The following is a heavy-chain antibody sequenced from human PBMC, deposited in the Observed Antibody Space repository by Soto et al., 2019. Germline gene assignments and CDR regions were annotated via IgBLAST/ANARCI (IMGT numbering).Heavy chain of an antibody. J-gene: IGHJ4*02. V-gene: IGHV3-23*01. Sequence: GGSLRLSCAASGFTFSNFALTWVRQAPGKGLEWVSGISGSGISTDHADSVKGRFTISRDNSKNTLFLQMNSLRAEDTAIYYCATPVSSGWYGPQDYWGQGTLI. D-gene: IGHD6-19*01. CDR2: ISGSGIST. CDR3: ATPVSSGWYGPQDY. CDR1: GFTFSNFA.